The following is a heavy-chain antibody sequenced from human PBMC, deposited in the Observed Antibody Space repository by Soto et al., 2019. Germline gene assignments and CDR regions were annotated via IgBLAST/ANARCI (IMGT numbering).Heavy chain of an antibody. CDR2: ISGNGGT. J-gene: IGHJ4*02. V-gene: IGHV3-23*01. D-gene: IGHD3-22*01. CDR1: GFTFRIYA. Sequence: LRLSCAASGFTFRIYAMSWVRQAPGKGLEWVSTISGNGGTSYADFVRGRFTISRDNSKNTLYLQMNSLRVEDTAVYYCAKDAPGSGWLSDYWGQGTRVTVSS. CDR3: AKDAPGSGWLSDY.